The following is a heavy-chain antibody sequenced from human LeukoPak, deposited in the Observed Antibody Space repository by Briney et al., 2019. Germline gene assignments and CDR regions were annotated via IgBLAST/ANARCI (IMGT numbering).Heavy chain of an antibody. J-gene: IGHJ4*02. D-gene: IGHD3-22*01. CDR2: IYTSGST. CDR3: ARESGYYYDSSGSMAPLGY. Sequence: KASETLSLTCTVSGGSISSYYWSWLRQPAGKGLEWIGRIYTSGSTNYNPSLKSRVTMSVDTSKNQFSLKLSSVTAADTAVYYCARESGYYYDSSGSMAPLGYWGQGTLVTVSS. V-gene: IGHV4-4*07. CDR1: GGSISSYY.